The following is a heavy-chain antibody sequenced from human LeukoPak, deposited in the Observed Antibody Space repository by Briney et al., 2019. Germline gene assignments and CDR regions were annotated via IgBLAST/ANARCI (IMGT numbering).Heavy chain of an antibody. CDR2: ISGSGSTI. CDR3: ARVRSGYSHENYFDY. V-gene: IGHV3-48*03. CDR1: GFTFSNYE. Sequence: GGSLRLSCAASGFTFSNYEMNWVRQAPGKGLEWVSYISGSGSTIYYADSVKGGCTISRDNAKDSLYMQMNSLRAEDTAVYYCARVRSGYSHENYFDYWGQGTLVTVSS. D-gene: IGHD5-18*01. J-gene: IGHJ4*02.